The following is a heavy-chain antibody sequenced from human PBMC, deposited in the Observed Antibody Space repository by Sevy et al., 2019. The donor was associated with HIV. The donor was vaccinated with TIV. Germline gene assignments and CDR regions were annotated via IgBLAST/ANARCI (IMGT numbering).Heavy chain of an antibody. Sequence: GGSLRLSCAASGFTFSSYWMSWVRQAPGKGLEWVANIKQDGSEKYYVDSVKGRFTISRDNAKNSLYLQMNSLRAEDTAVYYCAGGGGYDYVWGSYRYGPHDYWGQGTLVTVSS. J-gene: IGHJ4*02. CDR3: AGGGGYDYVWGSYRYGPHDY. CDR1: GFTFSSYW. D-gene: IGHD3-16*02. CDR2: IKQDGSEK. V-gene: IGHV3-7*01.